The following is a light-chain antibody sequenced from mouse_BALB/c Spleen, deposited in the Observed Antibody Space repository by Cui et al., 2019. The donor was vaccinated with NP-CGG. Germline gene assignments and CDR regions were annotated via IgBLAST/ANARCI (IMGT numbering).Light chain of an antibody. Sequence: QAVVTQESALTTSPGETVYLTCRSSTGAVTTSNYANWVQERPVHLFTGLIGGTNNRAPGVPARFSGSLIGDKAALTITGAQTEDEAIYFCALWYSNHWVFGGGTKLTVL. V-gene: IGLV1*01. CDR1: TGAVTTSNY. CDR3: ALWYSNHWV. CDR2: GTN. J-gene: IGLJ1*01.